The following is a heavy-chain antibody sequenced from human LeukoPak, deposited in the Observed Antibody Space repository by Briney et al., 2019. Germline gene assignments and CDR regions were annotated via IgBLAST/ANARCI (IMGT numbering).Heavy chain of an antibody. CDR3: ARGGSRSTKRYCSSTSCSKELDY. CDR1: GGTFSSYA. V-gene: IGHV1-69*04. Sequence: ASVKVSCKASGGTFSSYAISWVRQAPGQGLEWMGRIIPILGIANYAQKFQGRVTITADKSTSTAYMELSSLRSEDTAVYYCARGGSRSTKRYCSSTSCSKELDYWGQGTLVTGSS. CDR2: IIPILGIA. D-gene: IGHD2-2*01. J-gene: IGHJ4*02.